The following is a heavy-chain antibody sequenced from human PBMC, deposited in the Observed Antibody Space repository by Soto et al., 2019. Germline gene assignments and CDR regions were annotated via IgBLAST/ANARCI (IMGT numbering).Heavy chain of an antibody. CDR3: ARSDDFWSGRGEDAFDI. J-gene: IGHJ3*02. D-gene: IGHD3-3*01. Sequence: GGSLRLSCAASGFTFSSYSMNWVRQAPGKGLEWVSSISSSSSYIYYADSVKGRFTISRDNAKNSLYLQMNSLRAEDTAVYYCARSDDFWSGRGEDAFDIWGQGTMVTVSS. V-gene: IGHV3-21*01. CDR2: ISSSSSYI. CDR1: GFTFSSYS.